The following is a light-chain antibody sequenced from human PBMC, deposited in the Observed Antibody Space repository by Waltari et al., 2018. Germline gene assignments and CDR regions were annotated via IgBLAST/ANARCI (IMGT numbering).Light chain of an antibody. CDR1: QSVGSS. CDR3: QQYLTSSWT. V-gene: IGKV3-11*01. J-gene: IGKJ1*01. Sequence: EIVLTQSPVTLSLAPGERATLSCWASQSVGSSLAWYQQKPGQAPRLLMYDASNRATGVPARFNGSGSGTDFTLTISSLQAEDVAVYYCQQYLTSSWTFGQGTKVEIK. CDR2: DAS.